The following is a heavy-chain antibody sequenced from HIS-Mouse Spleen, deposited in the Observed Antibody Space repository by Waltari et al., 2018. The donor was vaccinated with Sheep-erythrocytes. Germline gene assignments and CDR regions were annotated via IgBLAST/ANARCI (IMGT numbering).Heavy chain of an antibody. CDR2: ISSSSSYI. D-gene: IGHD1-26*01. CDR3: ARVASGATFDY. CDR1: GFTFSSYS. Sequence: CAASGFTFSSYSMNWVRQAPGKGLEWVSSISSSSSYINYADSVKGRFTISRDNAKHSLYLQMNSLRAEDTAVYYCARVASGATFDYWGQGTLVTVSS. V-gene: IGHV3-21*01. J-gene: IGHJ4*02.